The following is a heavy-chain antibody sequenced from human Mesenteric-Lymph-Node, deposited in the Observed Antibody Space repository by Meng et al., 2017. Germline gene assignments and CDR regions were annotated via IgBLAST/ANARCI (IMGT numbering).Heavy chain of an antibody. CDR3: ARTIGGADIVVVPAAYYFDY. Sequence: QVRLQQWGAGLLKPSETLSLTCAVYGVSFSGYYWSWIRQPPGKGLEWIGEINHSGSTNYNPSLKSRVTISVDTSKNQFSLKLSSVTAADTAVYYCARTIGGADIVVVPAAYYFDYWGQGTLVTVSS. V-gene: IGHV4-34*01. CDR2: INHSGST. CDR1: GVSFSGYY. D-gene: IGHD2-2*01. J-gene: IGHJ4*02.